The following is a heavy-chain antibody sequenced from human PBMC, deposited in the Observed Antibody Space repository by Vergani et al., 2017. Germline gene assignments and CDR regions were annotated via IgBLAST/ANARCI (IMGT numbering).Heavy chain of an antibody. CDR2: ISWNSGSI. CDR1: GFTFNKYA. D-gene: IGHD2-2*02. Sequence: EVQLLESGGGLVQPGGSLRLSCAASGFTFNKYAMHWVRQAPGKGLEWVSGISWNSGSIGYADSVKGRFTISRDNAKNSLYLQMNSLRAEDTALYYCAKDIHRYCSSTSCYRTFGYWGQGTLVTVSS. J-gene: IGHJ4*02. CDR3: AKDIHRYCSSTSCYRTFGY. V-gene: IGHV3-9*01.